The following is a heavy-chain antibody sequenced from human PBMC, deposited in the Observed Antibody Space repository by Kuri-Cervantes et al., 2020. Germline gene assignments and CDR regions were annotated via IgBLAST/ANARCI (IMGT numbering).Heavy chain of an antibody. CDR1: GFTFSSYA. V-gene: IGHV3-66*01. CDR3: AKDRRSENYYYYGMDV. D-gene: IGHD5-24*01. Sequence: GGSLRLSCAPSGFTFSSYAMSWVRQAPGKGLEWVSVIFGGGSTYYADSVKGRFTISRDNSKNTLYLQMNSLRAEDTAVYYCAKDRRSENYYYYGMDVWGQGTTVTVSS. CDR2: IFGGGST. J-gene: IGHJ6*02.